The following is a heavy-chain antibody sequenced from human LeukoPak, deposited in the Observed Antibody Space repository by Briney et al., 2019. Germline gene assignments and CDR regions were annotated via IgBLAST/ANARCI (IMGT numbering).Heavy chain of an antibody. J-gene: IGHJ6*03. D-gene: IGHD5-18*01. CDR2: IYFSGGT. CDR1: GDSISSSNCY. Sequence: SETLSLTCTVSGDSISSSNCYWGWIRQPPGKGLEWIGSIYFSGGTYYNASLKSRVTISVDTSKNQFSLKLSSVTAADTAVYYCARGNSYGSYYYYMNVWGKGTTVSVSS. CDR3: ARGNSYGSYYYYMNV. V-gene: IGHV4-39*01.